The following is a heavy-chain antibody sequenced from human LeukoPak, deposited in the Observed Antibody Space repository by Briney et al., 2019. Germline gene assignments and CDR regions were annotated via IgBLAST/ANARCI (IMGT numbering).Heavy chain of an antibody. CDR1: GFTFSSYT. Sequence: PGGSLRLSCSASGFTFSSYTMHWVRQAPGKGLERVAVISYDGSNKYYADSVKGRFTISRDNSKNTLYLQMNSLRAEDTAVYYCANGPCRSTSCYFYYYYGMDVWGQGTTVTVSS. CDR2: ISYDGSNK. J-gene: IGHJ6*02. V-gene: IGHV3-30*04. D-gene: IGHD2-2*01. CDR3: ANGPCRSTSCYFYYYYGMDV.